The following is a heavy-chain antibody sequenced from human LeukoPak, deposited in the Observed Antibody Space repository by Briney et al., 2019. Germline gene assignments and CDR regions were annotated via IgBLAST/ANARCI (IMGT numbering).Heavy chain of an antibody. V-gene: IGHV1-2*02. Sequence: ASVKVSCKASGYTFTGYYMHWARQAPGQGLEWMGWINPNSGGTNYAQKFQGRVTMTRDTSISTAYMELSRLRSDDTAVYYCARGIGYSYGVDYWGQGTLVTVSS. CDR2: INPNSGGT. CDR3: ARGIGYSYGVDY. D-gene: IGHD5-18*01. CDR1: GYTFTGYY. J-gene: IGHJ4*02.